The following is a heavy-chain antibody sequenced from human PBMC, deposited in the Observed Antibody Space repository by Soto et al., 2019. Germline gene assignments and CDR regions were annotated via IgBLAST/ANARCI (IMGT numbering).Heavy chain of an antibody. CDR1: GGSISSSSYY. V-gene: IGHV4-39*01. CDR2: IYYSGST. J-gene: IGHJ4*02. CDR3: ARQAGYGYIYFDY. D-gene: IGHD5-18*01. Sequence: PSETLSLTCTVSGGSISSSSYYWGWIRQPPGKGLEWIGSIYYSGSTYYNPSLKSRVTISVDTSKNQFSLKLSSVTAADTAVYYCARQAGYGYIYFDYWGQGTLVTVSS.